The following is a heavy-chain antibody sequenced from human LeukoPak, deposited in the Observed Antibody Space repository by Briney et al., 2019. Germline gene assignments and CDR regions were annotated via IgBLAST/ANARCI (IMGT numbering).Heavy chain of an antibody. J-gene: IGHJ5*02. V-gene: IGHV5-51*01. D-gene: IGHD2-15*01. CDR2: IYPADSDI. CDR3: ARQEYWSGGSCYTWFDP. Sequence: GESLKISCKGSGYSINNYWIGWVRQMPGKGLEWMGIIYPADSDIRYSPSFQGQVTISADKSISTAYLQWSSLKASDTAMYYCARQEYWSGGSCYTWFDPWGQGTLVTVSS. CDR1: GYSINNYW.